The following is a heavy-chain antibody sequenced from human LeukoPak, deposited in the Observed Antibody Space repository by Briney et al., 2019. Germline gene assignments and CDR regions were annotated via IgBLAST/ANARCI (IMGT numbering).Heavy chain of an antibody. V-gene: IGHV3-74*01. D-gene: IGHD1-14*01. CDR2: INSDGSST. CDR3: ARERASNPTAPFDY. CDR1: GFTFSSYW. J-gene: IGHJ4*02. Sequence: PGGSLRLSCAASGFTFSSYWMHWVRQAPGKGLVWVSRINSDGSSTSYADSVKGRFTISRDNAKNSLYLQMNSLRAEDTAVYYCARERASNPTAPFDYWGQGTLVTVSS.